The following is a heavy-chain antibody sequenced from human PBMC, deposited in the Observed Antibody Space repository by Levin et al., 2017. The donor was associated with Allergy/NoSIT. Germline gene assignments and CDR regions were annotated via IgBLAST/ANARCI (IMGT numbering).Heavy chain of an antibody. CDR3: ARHLGPVQPTARYNWFDK. CDR2: IYNSGRT. CDR1: GGSISTSRNYY. V-gene: IGHV4-39*01. D-gene: IGHD1-1*01. J-gene: IGHJ5*02. Sequence: SETLSLTCTVSGGSISTSRNYYWGWVRQPPGKGLQWIGSIYNSGRTYYSPSLKSRVTISVDTSKNQFSLKLFSVTAADGAIYFCARHLGPVQPTARYNWFDKWGQGTLVTVSS.